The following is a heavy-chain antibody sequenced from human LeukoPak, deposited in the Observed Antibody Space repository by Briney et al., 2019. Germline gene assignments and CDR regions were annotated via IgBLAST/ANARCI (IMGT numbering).Heavy chain of an antibody. V-gene: IGHV4-31*03. CDR3: ARKNSSGYYYAGNAFDI. D-gene: IGHD3-22*01. CDR1: GASLSRGGYY. J-gene: IGHJ3*02. CDR2: IYYSGSP. Sequence: TLSLTRTVSGASLSRGGYYWSSIRHHPGEGLEWIGDIYYSGSPYYNPSLKSRVTISVDPSKKQFSLKLSSVTGADRAVYYCARKNSSGYYYAGNAFDIWGPGTMVTVSS.